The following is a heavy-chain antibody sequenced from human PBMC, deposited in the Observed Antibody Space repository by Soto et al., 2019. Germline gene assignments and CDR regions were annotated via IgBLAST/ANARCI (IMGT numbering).Heavy chain of an antibody. CDR3: ARDKRDYDFWSGYRYYYRMDV. J-gene: IGHJ6*02. D-gene: IGHD3-3*01. CDR1: GFTFSSYW. CDR2: IKQDGSEK. V-gene: IGHV3-7*03. Sequence: PGGSLRLSCAACGFTFSSYWMSWVRQAPGKXLEWVANIKQDGSEKYYVDSVKGRFTISRDNAKNSLYLQMNSLRAEDTAVYYCARDKRDYDFWSGYRYYYRMDVWGQGTTVTVSS.